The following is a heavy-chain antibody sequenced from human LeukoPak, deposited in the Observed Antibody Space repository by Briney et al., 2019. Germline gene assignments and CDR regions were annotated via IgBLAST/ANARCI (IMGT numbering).Heavy chain of an antibody. D-gene: IGHD2-21*02. J-gene: IGHJ3*02. CDR1: GGTFSSYA. Sequence: LRASVKVSCKASGGTFSSYAISWVRQAPGQGLEWMGGIIPIFGTANYAQKFQGRVTITTDESTSTAYMELSSLRSEDTAVYYCAREPRAYCGGDCYSVGDAFDIWGQGTMVTVSS. CDR2: IIPIFGTA. CDR3: AREPRAYCGGDCYSVGDAFDI. V-gene: IGHV1-69*05.